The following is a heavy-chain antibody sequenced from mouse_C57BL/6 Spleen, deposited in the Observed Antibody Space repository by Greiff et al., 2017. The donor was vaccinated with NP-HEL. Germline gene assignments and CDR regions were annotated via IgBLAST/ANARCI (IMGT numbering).Heavy chain of an antibody. V-gene: IGHV5-17*01. CDR2: ISSGSSTI. CDR3: ARGRNYYGSSYYFDY. CDR1: GFTFSDYG. Sequence: EVMLVESGGGLVKPGGSLKLSCAASGFTFSDYGMHWVRQAPEKGLEWVAYISSGSSTIYYADTVKGRFTISRDTAKNTPFLQMTSLRSEDTAMYNCARGRNYYGSSYYFDYWGQGTTLTVSS. D-gene: IGHD1-1*01. J-gene: IGHJ2*01.